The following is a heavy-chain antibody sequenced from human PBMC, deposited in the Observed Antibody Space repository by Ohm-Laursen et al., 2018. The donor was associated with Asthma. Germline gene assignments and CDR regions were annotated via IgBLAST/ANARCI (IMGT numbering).Heavy chain of an antibody. Sequence: PLRLSCAASGFTFSSYGMHWVRQAPGKGLEWVAVISYDGSNKYYADSVKGRFTISRDNSKNTLYLQMNSLRAEDTAVYYCAKAPYSGSYFRDYWGQGTLVTVSS. CDR2: ISYDGSNK. D-gene: IGHD1-26*01. V-gene: IGHV3-30*18. CDR3: AKAPYSGSYFRDY. CDR1: GFTFSSYG. J-gene: IGHJ4*02.